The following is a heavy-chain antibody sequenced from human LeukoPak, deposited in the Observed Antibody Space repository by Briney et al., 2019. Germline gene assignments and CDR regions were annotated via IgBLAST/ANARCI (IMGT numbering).Heavy chain of an antibody. V-gene: IGHV3-23*01. CDR1: GFTFSSYA. Sequence: GGSLRLSCAASGFTFSSYAMRWVRQAPGKGLEWVSAIGAGSGAITIYADPVKGRFTISRDNSKNTLYLQMNSLRGEDTAVYYCAKNYDSGRGVPYGMDVWGQGTTVTVSS. CDR3: AKNYDSGRGVPYGMDV. J-gene: IGHJ6*02. CDR2: IGAGSGAIT. D-gene: IGHD3-10*01.